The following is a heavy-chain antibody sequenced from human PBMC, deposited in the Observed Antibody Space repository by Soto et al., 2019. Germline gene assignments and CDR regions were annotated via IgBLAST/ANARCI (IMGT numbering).Heavy chain of an antibody. D-gene: IGHD2-2*01. J-gene: IGHJ3*02. CDR2: IYYSGST. Sequence: SETLSLTCTVSGGSISSGGYYWSWIRQHPGKGLEWIGYIYYSGSTYYNPSLKSRVTISVDTSKNQFSLKLSSVTAADTAVYYCARPYCSSTSCYPGYAFDIWGQGAMVTVPS. CDR3: ARPYCSSTSCYPGYAFDI. V-gene: IGHV4-31*03. CDR1: GGSISSGGYY.